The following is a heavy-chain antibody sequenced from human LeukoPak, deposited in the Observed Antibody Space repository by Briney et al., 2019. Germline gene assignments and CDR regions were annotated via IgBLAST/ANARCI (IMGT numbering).Heavy chain of an antibody. V-gene: IGHV1-2*02. J-gene: IGHJ5*02. CDR3: ARDSYLGYSNYGWFDP. CDR2: INPNSGGT. Sequence: ASVKVSCKASGYTFTGYYMHWVRQAPGQGLEWMGWINPNSGGTNYAQKFQGRVTMTRDTSISTAYMELSRLRSDDTAVYYCARDSYLGYSNYGWFDPWGQGTLVTVSS. CDR1: GYTFTGYY. D-gene: IGHD4-11*01.